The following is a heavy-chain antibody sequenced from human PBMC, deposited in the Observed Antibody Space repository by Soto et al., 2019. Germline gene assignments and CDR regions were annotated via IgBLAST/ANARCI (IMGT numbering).Heavy chain of an antibody. CDR3: ASRPITIFGVVSRAYYYYGMDV. D-gene: IGHD3-3*01. Sequence: GASVKVSCKASGGTFSSYAISWVRQAPGQGLEWMGGIIPIFGTANYAQKFQGRVTITADESTSTAYMELSSLRSEDTAVYYCASRPITIFGVVSRAYYYYGMDVWGQGTTVTVS. J-gene: IGHJ6*02. CDR2: IIPIFGTA. V-gene: IGHV1-69*13. CDR1: GGTFSSYA.